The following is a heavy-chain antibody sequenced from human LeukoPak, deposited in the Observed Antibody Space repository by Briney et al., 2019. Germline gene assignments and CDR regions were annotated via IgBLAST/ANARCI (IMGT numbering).Heavy chain of an antibody. CDR2: IYTSGST. V-gene: IGHV4-61*02. Sequence: SETLSLTCTVSGGSISSGSYYWSWIRQPAGKGLEWIGRIYTSGSTNYNPSLKSRVTISVDTSKNQFSLRLSSVAAADTAMYYCARGKGSFFYYYLNVWGKGTTVTVSS. D-gene: IGHD3-10*01. CDR1: GGSISSGSYY. J-gene: IGHJ6*03. CDR3: ARGKGSFFYYYLNV.